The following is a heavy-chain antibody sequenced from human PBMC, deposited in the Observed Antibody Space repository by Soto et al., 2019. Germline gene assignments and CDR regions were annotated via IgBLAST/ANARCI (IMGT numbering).Heavy chain of an antibody. CDR1: GFTVSSDY. CDR2: IYSGGST. V-gene: IGHV3-53*01. J-gene: IGHJ4*02. CDR3: ARGLIAAADIDY. D-gene: IGHD6-13*01. Sequence: PGGSLRLSCAASGFTVSSDYMSWVRQAPGKGLEWVSVIYSGGSTYYADSVKGRFTISRDNSKNTLYLQMNSLRAEDTAVYYCARGLIAAADIDYWGQGTLVTVSS.